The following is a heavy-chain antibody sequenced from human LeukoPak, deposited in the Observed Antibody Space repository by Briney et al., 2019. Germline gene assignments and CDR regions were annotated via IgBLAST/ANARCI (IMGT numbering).Heavy chain of an antibody. CDR1: GYTFTSYG. CDR3: ARVGSYYDLHYYYMDV. J-gene: IGHJ6*03. V-gene: IGHV1-18*01. Sequence: ASVKVSCKASGYTFTSYGISWVRQAPGQGLEGMGWIRAYNGNTNYAQKLQGRVTMTTVTSTSTAYMELRSLRSDDTAVYYCARVGSYYDLHYYYMDVWGKGTTVTVSS. D-gene: IGHD1-26*01. CDR2: IRAYNGNT.